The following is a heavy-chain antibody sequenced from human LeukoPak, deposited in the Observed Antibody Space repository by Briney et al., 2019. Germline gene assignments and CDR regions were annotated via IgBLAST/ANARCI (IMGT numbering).Heavy chain of an antibody. D-gene: IGHD4-17*01. CDR2: ISGSGGST. CDR1: GFTFSSYA. J-gene: IGHJ6*03. V-gene: IGHV3-23*01. CDR3: TRDSPYGDYYYYYMDV. Sequence: GGSLRLSCAASGFTFSSYAMSWVRQAPGKGLEWVSAISGSGGSTYYADSVKGRFTISRDNSKNTAYLQMNSLKTEDTAVYYCTRDSPYGDYYYYYMDVWGKGTTVTVSS.